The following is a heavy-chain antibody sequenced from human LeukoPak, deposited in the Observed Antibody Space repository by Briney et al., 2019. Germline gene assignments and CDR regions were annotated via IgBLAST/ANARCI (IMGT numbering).Heavy chain of an antibody. CDR3: ARSQYYDFWSGYYTRYYYGMDV. CDR1: GGSISSSNW. Sequence: PSETLSLTCAVSGGSISSSNWWSWVRQPPGKGLEWIGEIYHSGSTNYNPSLKSRVTISVDTSKNQFSLKLSSVTAADTAVYYCARSQYYDFWSGYYTRYYYGMDVWGQGTTVTVSS. CDR2: IYHSGST. V-gene: IGHV4-4*02. D-gene: IGHD3-3*01. J-gene: IGHJ6*02.